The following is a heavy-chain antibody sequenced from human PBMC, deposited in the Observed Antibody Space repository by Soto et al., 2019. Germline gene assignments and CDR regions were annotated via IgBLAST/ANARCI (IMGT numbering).Heavy chain of an antibody. D-gene: IGHD3-16*01. V-gene: IGHV4-59*05. Sequence: PGGSLRLSCAASGFTFSSYAMSWVRQAPGKGLEWIGSIYYSGSTYYNPSLKSRVTISVDTSKNQFSLKLSSVTAADTAVYYCGGMRRSTFDYGFDYWGQGSLVTVSS. CDR3: GGMRRSTFDYGFDY. J-gene: IGHJ4*02. CDR1: GFTFSSYA. CDR2: IYYSGST.